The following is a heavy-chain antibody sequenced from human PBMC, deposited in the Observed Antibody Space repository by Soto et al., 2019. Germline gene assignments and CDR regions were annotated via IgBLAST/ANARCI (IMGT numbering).Heavy chain of an antibody. D-gene: IGHD2-2*01. V-gene: IGHV4-4*02. Sequence: SETLSLTCAVSGGSISSSNWWSWVRQPPGKGLEWIGEIYHSGSTNYNPSLKSRVTISVDRSRTQFSLKMSSVTAADTAVYYCARGRVVVPAAVMLNCLDPWGQGALVTVSS. CDR1: GGSISSSNW. CDR2: IYHSGST. J-gene: IGHJ5*02. CDR3: ARGRVVVPAAVMLNCLDP.